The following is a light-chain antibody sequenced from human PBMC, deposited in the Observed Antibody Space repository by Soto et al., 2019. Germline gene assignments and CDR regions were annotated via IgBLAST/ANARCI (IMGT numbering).Light chain of an antibody. J-gene: IGLJ1*01. V-gene: IGLV1-47*02. CDR2: SNS. CDR3: ATWDDSLSGYV. Sequence: HSVLTQPPSASGTPGQRVTISCSGSSSNIGSNYVYWYQQLPGAAPKLLIYSNSQRPSGVPDRFSGSKSGTSASLAISGLRSEDEADYYCATWDDSLSGYVFGAGTKVTVL. CDR1: SSNIGSNY.